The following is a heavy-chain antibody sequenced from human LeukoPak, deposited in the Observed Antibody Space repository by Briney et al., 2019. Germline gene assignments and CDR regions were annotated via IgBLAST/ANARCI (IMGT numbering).Heavy chain of an antibody. CDR2: IYPDDSDT. Sequence: GESLKISCKTSGYSFTTYWIGWVRQMPGTGLEWVGAIYPDDSDTRYSPSFQGQVVISADRSIRTAYLQWNTMKTSDTAMYYCVRQRGASGTINHFDPWGQGTLVSVSS. J-gene: IGHJ5*02. V-gene: IGHV5-51*01. CDR3: VRQRGASGTINHFDP. CDR1: GYSFTTYW. D-gene: IGHD3-10*01.